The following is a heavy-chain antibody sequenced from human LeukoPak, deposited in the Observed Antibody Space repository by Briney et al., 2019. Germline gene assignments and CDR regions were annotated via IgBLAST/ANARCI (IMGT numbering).Heavy chain of an antibody. D-gene: IGHD6-6*01. CDR3: ARAIAARRKDY. J-gene: IGHJ4*02. CDR1: GYTFTGYY. Sequence: EASVKVSCKASGYTFTGYYMHWVRQAPGQGLEWMGWINPKGGGTNYVQKFQGRVTMTRDTSISTAYMELSRLRSDDTAVYYCARAIAARRKDYWGQGTLVTVSS. CDR2: INPKGGGT. V-gene: IGHV1-2*02.